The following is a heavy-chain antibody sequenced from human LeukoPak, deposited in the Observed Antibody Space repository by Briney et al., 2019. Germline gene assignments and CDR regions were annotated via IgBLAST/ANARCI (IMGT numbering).Heavy chain of an antibody. V-gene: IGHV1-69*04. CDR3: ARAATVTSKTFDY. J-gene: IGHJ4*02. Sequence: SVKVSCKASGGTFSSYAISWVRQAPGQGLEWMGRIIPIFGIANYAQKFQGRVTITADKSTSTAYMELSSLRSEDTAVYCCARAATVTSKTFDYWGQGTLVTVSS. CDR2: IIPIFGIA. D-gene: IGHD4-17*01. CDR1: GGTFSSYA.